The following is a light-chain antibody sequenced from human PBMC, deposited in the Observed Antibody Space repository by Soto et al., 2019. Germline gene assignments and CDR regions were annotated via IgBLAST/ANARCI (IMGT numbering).Light chain of an antibody. CDR3: MQGSHWLYT. V-gene: IGKV2-30*01. CDR1: QSLVNSDGNIY. CDR2: KVS. J-gene: IGKJ2*01. Sequence: DVVMPQSPLALPVTLGQPASISCRSSQSLVNSDGNIYLNWFHQRPGQSPRRLIYKVSNRDSGVPDKFSGSGSGHDFTLKSSRVEAEDVGVYYCMQGSHWLYTFGQGTKLEIK.